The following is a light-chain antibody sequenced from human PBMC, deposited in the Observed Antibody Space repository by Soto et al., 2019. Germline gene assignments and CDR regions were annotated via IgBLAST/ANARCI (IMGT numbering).Light chain of an antibody. V-gene: IGKV3-15*01. CDR2: GAS. Sequence: EIVMTQSPATLSVSPGERATLSFRASQSVSSNLAWYQQKPGQAPRLLIYGASTRASGIPDRFSGSGSGTEFPLTITSLQSEDFALYYCQQYHNLWTFGQGTKVDI. CDR1: QSVSSN. J-gene: IGKJ1*01. CDR3: QQYHNLWT.